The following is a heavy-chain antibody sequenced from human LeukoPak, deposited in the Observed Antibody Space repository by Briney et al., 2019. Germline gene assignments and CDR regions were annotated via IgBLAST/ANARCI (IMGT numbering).Heavy chain of an antibody. Sequence: PSETLSLTCTVSDTSINTYYWSWIRQPAGKGLEWIGHMYATGTTNYNPSLKSRVTMSIDTSKNQFSLNLRSVTAADTAVYYCARDLKSLVYDKSGYQAVYNWFDPWGQGTLVTVSS. V-gene: IGHV4-4*07. J-gene: IGHJ5*02. CDR1: DTSINTYY. CDR3: ARDLKSLVYDKSGYQAVYNWFDP. D-gene: IGHD3-22*01. CDR2: MYATGTT.